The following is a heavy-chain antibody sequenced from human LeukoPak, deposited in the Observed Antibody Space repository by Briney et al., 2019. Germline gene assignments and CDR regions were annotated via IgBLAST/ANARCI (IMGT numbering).Heavy chain of an antibody. V-gene: IGHV1-69*06. Sequence: SVKVSCKASGGTFSSYAISRVRQAPGQGLEWMGGIIPIFGTANYAQKFQGRVTITADKSTSTAYMELSSLRSEDTAVYYCARVSGSGSYHDAFDIWGQGTMVTVSS. CDR3: ARVSGSGSYHDAFDI. CDR1: GGTFSSYA. D-gene: IGHD1-26*01. J-gene: IGHJ3*02. CDR2: IIPIFGTA.